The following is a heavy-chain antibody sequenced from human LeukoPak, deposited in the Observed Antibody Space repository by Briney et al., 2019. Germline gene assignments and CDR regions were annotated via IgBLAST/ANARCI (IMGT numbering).Heavy chain of an antibody. CDR1: GFTFSNSW. D-gene: IGHD2-2*01. J-gene: IGHJ4*02. Sequence: GGSLRLSCAASGFTFSNSWMSWVRQAPGKGLEWLAFIKLDGREKYYVDSVKGRFTVARDNAKESLYLQMNILRVEDTAVYYCARNAPLDYWGQGTLVTVSS. CDR2: IKLDGREK. V-gene: IGHV3-7*01. CDR3: ARNAPLDY.